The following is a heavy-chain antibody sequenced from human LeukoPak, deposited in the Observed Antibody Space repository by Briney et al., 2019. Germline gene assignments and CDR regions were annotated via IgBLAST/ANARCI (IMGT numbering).Heavy chain of an antibody. CDR2: INHSEST. Sequence: SETLSLTCAVYGGSFSGYYWSWIRQPPGKGLEWIGEINHSESTNYSPSLKSRVSISVDTSKNQFSLKLSSVTAADTAVYHCASSAIGYYHRPFDYWGQGTLVTVSS. D-gene: IGHD3-22*01. J-gene: IGHJ4*02. V-gene: IGHV4-34*01. CDR3: ASSAIGYYHRPFDY. CDR1: GGSFSGYY.